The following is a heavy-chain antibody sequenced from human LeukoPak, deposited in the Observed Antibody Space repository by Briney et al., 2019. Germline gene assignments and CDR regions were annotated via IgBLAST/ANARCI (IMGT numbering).Heavy chain of an antibody. CDR2: ISNDGSID. CDR1: GFTFRYYA. J-gene: IGHJ4*02. CDR3: AKGGSGPFDY. V-gene: IGHV3-30-3*01. D-gene: IGHD6-25*01. Sequence: PGGSLRLSCAASGFTFRYYAMHWVRQAPGKGLEWVAVISNDGSIDYYTDSVKGRFIISRDNSKNTLYLQMNSLRAEDTAVYYCAKGGSGPFDYWGQGTLVTVSS.